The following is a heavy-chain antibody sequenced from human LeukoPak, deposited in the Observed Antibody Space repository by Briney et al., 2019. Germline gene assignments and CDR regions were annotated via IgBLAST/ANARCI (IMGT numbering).Heavy chain of an antibody. D-gene: IGHD2-21*01. V-gene: IGHV5-51*01. CDR2: IYPGDSDT. CDR1: GYSFATYW. CDR3: ARRGYCGGDCYSDY. J-gene: IGHJ4*02. Sequence: PGESLKISCTGSGYSFATYWIGWVRQMPGKGLEWMGIIYPGDSDTRYSPSFQGQVTISADKSISTAFLQWSSLKASDTAMYYCARRGYCGGDCYSDYWGQGTLVTVSS.